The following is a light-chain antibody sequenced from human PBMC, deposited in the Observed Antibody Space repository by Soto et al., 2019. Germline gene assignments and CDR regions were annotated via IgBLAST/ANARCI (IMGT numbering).Light chain of an antibody. CDR3: MQRLQTPRH. J-gene: IGKJ5*01. CDR2: SGS. V-gene: IGKV2-28*01. Sequence: DIVMTLSPLSLPVTPGKRASIVCRSIQSLQHVNGNKYLDWYVQKAGQSPQLXIYSGSNRAPGVPDRFSGSGSGTDFTLKITRVEAEDVGIYYCMQRLQTPRHFGQGTRLEIK. CDR1: QSLQHVNGNKY.